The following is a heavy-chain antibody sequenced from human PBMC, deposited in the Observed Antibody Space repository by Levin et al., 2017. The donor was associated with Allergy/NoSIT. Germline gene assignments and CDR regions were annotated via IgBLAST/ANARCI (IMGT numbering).Heavy chain of an antibody. CDR3: ARDFYYDILTVYFSDLDY. V-gene: IGHV3-11*01. J-gene: IGHJ4*02. D-gene: IGHD3-9*01. Sequence: SCAASGFTFSDYYMTWIRQAPGKGLEWVSYISSSGSTIYYADSVKGRFTISRDNAKNSLYLQMNSLRAEDTAVYYCARDFYYDILTVYFSDLDYWGQGTLVTVSS. CDR1: GFTFSDYY. CDR2: ISSSGSTI.